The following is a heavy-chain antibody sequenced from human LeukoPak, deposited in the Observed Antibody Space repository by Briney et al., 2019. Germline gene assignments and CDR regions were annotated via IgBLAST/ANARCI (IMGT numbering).Heavy chain of an antibody. CDR2: ILSDGSKE. CDR1: GFTFSSYG. J-gene: IGHJ6*03. V-gene: IGHV3-30*19. Sequence: PGGSLRLSCAASGFTFSSYGMHWVRQAPGKGLEWVAVILSDGSKEFYTDSVKGRFTISRDNSKNTLYLQMNSLRAEDTAVYYCARDGRYYDFWSGPYYYYYYMDVWGKGTTVTVSS. D-gene: IGHD3-3*01. CDR3: ARDGRYYDFWSGPYYYYYYMDV.